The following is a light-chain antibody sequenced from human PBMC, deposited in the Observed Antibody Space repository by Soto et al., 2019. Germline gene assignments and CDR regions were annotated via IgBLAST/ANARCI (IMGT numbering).Light chain of an antibody. Sequence: EIVLTQSPGSLSLSPRERATLSCRASQSVTSSYLAWYQQKPGQAPRLLIYGASSRATGIPDRFSGSGSGSDFTLTITRLEPEDFAVYYCQQYGSSPLTIGPGTKVDIK. CDR2: GAS. CDR3: QQYGSSPLT. CDR1: QSVTSSY. J-gene: IGKJ3*01. V-gene: IGKV3-20*01.